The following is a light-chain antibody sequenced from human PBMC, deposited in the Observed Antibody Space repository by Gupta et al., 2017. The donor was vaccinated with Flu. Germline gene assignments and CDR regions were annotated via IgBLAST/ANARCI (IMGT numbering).Light chain of an antibody. CDR3: SSFTSWNTWI. Sequence: SALTQPPTLSGFPGHPSTISCTAASSDFGPYNRVSWYQQSPGTAPRLIISEVYNRPSGVPDRFSGSRSGNTASLTISGLQAEDEADYYCSSFTSWNTWIFGGGTKLTVL. CDR2: EVY. V-gene: IGLV2-18*02. CDR1: SSDFGPYNR. J-gene: IGLJ2*01.